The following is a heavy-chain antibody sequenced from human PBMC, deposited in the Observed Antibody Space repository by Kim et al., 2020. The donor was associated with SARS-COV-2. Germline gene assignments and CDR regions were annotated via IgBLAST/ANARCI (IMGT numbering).Heavy chain of an antibody. V-gene: IGHV3-33*01. CDR3: ARDWVGIVVVPAATWSESDGGMDV. D-gene: IGHD2-2*01. CDR2: IWYDGSNK. CDR1: GFTFSSYG. J-gene: IGHJ6*02. Sequence: GGSLRLSCAASGFTFSSYGMHWVRQAPGKGLEWVAVIWYDGSNKYYADSVKGRFTISRDNSKNTLYLQMNSLRAEDTAVYYCARDWVGIVVVPAATWSESDGGMDVWGQGPTVTVSS.